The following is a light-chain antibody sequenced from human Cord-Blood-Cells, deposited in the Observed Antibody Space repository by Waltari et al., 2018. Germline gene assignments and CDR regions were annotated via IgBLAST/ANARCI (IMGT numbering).Light chain of an antibody. CDR2: WAS. V-gene: IGKV4-1*01. Sequence: IVMTQSPDSLAVSLGERDTINRQSSPSALYSFNNKNYLAWYQEKPGQPPKLLIYWASTRESGCPCRFSGSGSGTDFTIAISSLQADDVAVYYCQQYYSTPYTFGQGTNLEIK. J-gene: IGKJ2*01. CDR3: QQYYSTPYT. CDR1: PSALYSFNNKNY.